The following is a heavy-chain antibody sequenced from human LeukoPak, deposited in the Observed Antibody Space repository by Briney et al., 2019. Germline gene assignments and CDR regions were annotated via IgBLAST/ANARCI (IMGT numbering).Heavy chain of an antibody. V-gene: IGHV4-39*07. J-gene: IGHJ4*02. Sequence: SETLSLTCTVSGGSISSGGYYWGWIRQPPGKGLEWIGSIYYSGSTYYNPSLKSRVTISVDTSKNQFSLKLSSVTAADTAVYYCARDLGSSGWPFDYRGQGTLVTVSS. CDR3: ARDLGSSGWPFDY. CDR2: IYYSGST. CDR1: GGSISSGGYY. D-gene: IGHD6-19*01.